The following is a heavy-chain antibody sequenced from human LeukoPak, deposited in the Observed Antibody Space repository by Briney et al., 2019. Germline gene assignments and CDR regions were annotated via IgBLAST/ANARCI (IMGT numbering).Heavy chain of an antibody. CDR1: GFTFSSYA. D-gene: IGHD6-13*01. V-gene: IGHV3-23*01. J-gene: IGHJ4*02. Sequence: GGSLRLSCAASGFTFSSYAMSWVRQAPGKGLEWVSAISGSGGSTYYADSVKGRFTISRDNSKNTLYLRMNSLRAEGTAVYYCAKDPVPYSSSWYVGDYWGQGTLVTVSS. CDR3: AKDPVPYSSSWYVGDY. CDR2: ISGSGGST.